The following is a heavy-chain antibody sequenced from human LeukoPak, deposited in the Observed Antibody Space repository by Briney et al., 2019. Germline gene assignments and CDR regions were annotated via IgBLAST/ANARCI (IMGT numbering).Heavy chain of an antibody. CDR3: IRLGAYWYFDL. V-gene: IGHV3-49*04. Sequence: GRSLRLPCVTSGFTFGDYAMSWVRQAPGKGLEWVTFIRGKAYGPATEYAASVKGRFTISRDDSKSIAYLQMNSLKTEDTAVYYCIRLGAYWYFDLWGRGTLVTVSS. CDR1: GFTFGDYA. J-gene: IGHJ2*01. D-gene: IGHD3-16*01. CDR2: IRGKAYGPAT.